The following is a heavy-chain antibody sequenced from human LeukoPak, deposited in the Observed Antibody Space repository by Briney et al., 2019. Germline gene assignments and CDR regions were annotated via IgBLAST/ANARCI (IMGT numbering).Heavy chain of an antibody. D-gene: IGHD3/OR15-3a*01. CDR1: GYTFTDYY. J-gene: IGHJ4*02. Sequence: ASVKVSSKASGYTFTDYYIHWVRQAPGQGLEWMGRIDPDSGVTNSAQNFQGRVTMTRDTSITTAYMELSGLRSDDTAVYYCARDQARTTTWYLYMNYWGQGTLVTVSS. V-gene: IGHV1-2*06. CDR3: ARDQARTTTWYLYMNY. CDR2: IDPDSGVT.